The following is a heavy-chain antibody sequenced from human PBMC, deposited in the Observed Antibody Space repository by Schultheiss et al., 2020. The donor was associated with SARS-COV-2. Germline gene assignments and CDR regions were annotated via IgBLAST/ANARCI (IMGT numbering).Heavy chain of an antibody. V-gene: IGHV3-11*04. CDR3: ARSVGSYSSSWHDAFDI. Sequence: GESLKISCAASGFAFRDYQMSWIRQAPGKGLEWVSYISSSSSTIYYADSVKGRFTISRDNAKNSLYLQMNSLRAEDTAVYYCARSVGSYSSSWHDAFDIWGQGTMVTVSS. J-gene: IGHJ3*02. CDR1: GFAFRDYQ. D-gene: IGHD6-13*01. CDR2: ISSSSSTI.